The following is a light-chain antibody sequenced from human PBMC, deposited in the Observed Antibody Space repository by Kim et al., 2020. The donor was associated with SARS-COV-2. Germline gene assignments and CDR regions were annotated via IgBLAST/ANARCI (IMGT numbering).Light chain of an antibody. Sequence: GQRVTIACSGTSSNIESNYVYWYQQVPGTAPKVLIYRSNQRPSGVPDRFSGSKSGTSASLAISGLRSEDEADYYCAAWDDSLSGRVFGGGTQLTVL. V-gene: IGLV1-47*01. CDR1: SSNIESNY. J-gene: IGLJ3*02. CDR3: AAWDDSLSGRV. CDR2: RSN.